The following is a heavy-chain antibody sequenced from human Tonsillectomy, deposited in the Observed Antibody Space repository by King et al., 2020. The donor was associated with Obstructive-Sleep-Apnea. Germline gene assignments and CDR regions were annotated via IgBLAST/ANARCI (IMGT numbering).Heavy chain of an antibody. V-gene: IGHV3-7*01. CDR3: TRDLRMGAY. CDR2: IKQDGSEK. Sequence: VQLVQSGGGLAQPGGSLRLSCAASGFTFSSYWMSWVRQAPGKGLEWVANIKQDGSEKYYVDSVKGRFDISRDNGKKSLYLHMKSLRAEDTAVYYCTRDLRMGAYWGQGTLVTVSS. J-gene: IGHJ4*02. CDR1: GFTFSSYW. D-gene: IGHD2-8*01.